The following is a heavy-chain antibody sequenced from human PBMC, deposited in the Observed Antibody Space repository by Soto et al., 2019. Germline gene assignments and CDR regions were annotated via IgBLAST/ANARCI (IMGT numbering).Heavy chain of an antibody. V-gene: IGHV4-59*08. J-gene: IGHJ4*02. CDR2: INNSGST. CDR3: ARGAHDYADYTPHFSY. D-gene: IGHD4-17*01. CDR1: GGSTRGDY. Sequence: WETRSLKWTGTGGSTRGDYCIWLRQRPGKELEWIGYINNSGSTNYNPALKSRVTISVDTSKNQFSLNLSSVTAADTAVYYCARGAHDYADYTPHFSYWGQGTLVTVS.